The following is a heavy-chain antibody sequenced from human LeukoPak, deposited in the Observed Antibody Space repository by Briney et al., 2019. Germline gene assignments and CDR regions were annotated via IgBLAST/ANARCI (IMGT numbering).Heavy chain of an antibody. CDR3: ARDKARYCSGGSCYGRFDY. CDR2: ISAYNGNT. Sequence: ASVKFSCKASGYTFTSYGISWVRQAPGQGLEWMGWISAYNGNTNYAQKLQGRVTMTTDTSTSTAYMELRSLRSDDTAVYYCARDKARYCSGGSCYGRFDYWGQGTLVTVSS. V-gene: IGHV1-18*01. D-gene: IGHD2-15*01. J-gene: IGHJ4*02. CDR1: GYTFTSYG.